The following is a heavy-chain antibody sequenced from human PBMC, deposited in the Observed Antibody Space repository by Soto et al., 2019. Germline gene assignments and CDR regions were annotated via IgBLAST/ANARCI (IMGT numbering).Heavy chain of an antibody. CDR1: GFTFSSYS. CDR3: ARAGYDILTGYPQYYFDY. V-gene: IGHV3-48*01. CDR2: ISSSSSTI. D-gene: IGHD3-9*01. Sequence: GGSLRLSCAASGFTFSSYSMNWVRQAPGKGLEWVSYISSSSSTIYYADSVKGRFTISRDNAKNSLYLQMNSLRAEDTAVYYCARAGYDILTGYPQYYFDYWGQGTLVTVSS. J-gene: IGHJ4*02.